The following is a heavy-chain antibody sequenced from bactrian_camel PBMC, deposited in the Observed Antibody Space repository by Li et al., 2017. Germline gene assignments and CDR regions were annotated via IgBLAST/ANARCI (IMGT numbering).Heavy chain of an antibody. V-gene: IGHV3S53*01. J-gene: IGHJ4*01. CDR1: GNADSSRC. CDR2: IDSDRVT. CDR3: AAKYYCSSGYVY. Sequence: HVQLVESGGGAVQAGGSRRLSCAASGNADSSRCMGWFRQAPGESREGIAFIDSDRVTSYPDSVKGRFTISKDNAKNTLYLQMNSLKPEDTATYYCAAKYYCSSGYVYWGQGTQVTVS. D-gene: IGHD1*01.